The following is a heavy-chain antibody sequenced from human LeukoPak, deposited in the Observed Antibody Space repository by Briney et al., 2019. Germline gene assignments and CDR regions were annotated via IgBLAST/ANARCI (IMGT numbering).Heavy chain of an antibody. J-gene: IGHJ3*02. D-gene: IGHD2-2*01. CDR1: GYTFTSYY. Sequence: ASVKVSCKASGYTFTSYYMHWVRQAPGQGLEWMGIINPSGGSTSYAQKFQGRVTMTRDTSTSTVYMELSSLRSEDTAVYYCARASMAIQGIVVVPAALGAFDIWGQGTMVTVSS. V-gene: IGHV1-46*01. CDR2: INPSGGST. CDR3: ARASMAIQGIVVVPAALGAFDI.